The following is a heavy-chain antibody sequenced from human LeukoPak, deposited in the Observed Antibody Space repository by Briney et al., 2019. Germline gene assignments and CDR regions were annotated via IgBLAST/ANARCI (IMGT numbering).Heavy chain of an antibody. CDR3: ARGCCSVSGLYFEF. CDR1: GFTFRSYW. D-gene: IGHD6-19*01. CDR2: INKDGSGT. V-gene: IGHV3-7*03. J-gene: IGHJ4*02. Sequence: GGSLRLSCAASGFTFRSYWMSWVRQAPGKGLEWVANINKDGSGTSYADSVKGRFTISRDNAKNSLYLQMNGLRVEDTAVYYCARGCCSVSGLYFEFWGQGSLVTVSS.